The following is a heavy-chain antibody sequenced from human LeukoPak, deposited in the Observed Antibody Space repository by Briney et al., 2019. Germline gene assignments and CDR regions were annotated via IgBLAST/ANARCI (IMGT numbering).Heavy chain of an antibody. V-gene: IGHV5-51*01. CDR1: GYSFTSYW. D-gene: IGHD4-23*01. CDR3: ARPIIGYGGNSAFDY. J-gene: IGHJ4*02. CDR2: IYPGDSDT. Sequence: RGESLKISCKGSGYSFTSYWIGWVRQMPGKGLEWMGIIYPGDSDTRYSPSFQGQVTMSADKSISTAYLQWSSLKASDTAMYYCARPIIGYGGNSAFDYWGQGTLVTVSS.